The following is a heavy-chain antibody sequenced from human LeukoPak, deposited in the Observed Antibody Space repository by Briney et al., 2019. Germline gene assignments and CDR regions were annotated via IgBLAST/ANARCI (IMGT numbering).Heavy chain of an antibody. CDR2: INHSGST. V-gene: IGHV4-34*01. CDR1: GGSFRGYY. J-gene: IGHJ6*03. D-gene: IGHD3-16*01. CDR3: ARGGGTLHYMDV. Sequence: PSETLSLTCAVYGGSFRGYYWSWIRQPPGEGLEWIGEINHSGSTNYNPSLKSRVTISVDTSKNQFSLQLSSVTAADTAVYFCARGGGTLHYMDVWGKGTTVTISS.